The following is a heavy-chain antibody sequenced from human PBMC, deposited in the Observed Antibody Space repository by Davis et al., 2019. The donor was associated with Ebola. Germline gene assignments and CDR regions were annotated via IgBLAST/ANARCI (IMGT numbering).Heavy chain of an antibody. V-gene: IGHV3-30*14. CDR1: GFTFSSFA. J-gene: IGHJ4*02. D-gene: IGHD5-12*01. CDR2: ISFDGNAK. CDR3: ARDLRRGYSGYSVAY. Sequence: GESLKISCAASGFTFSSFAIHWVRQAPGKGLEWLAVISFDGNAKYYADSLKGRFTISRDNSKNTLYLQMGSLRAEDMAVYYCARDLRRGYSGYSVAYWGQGTLVTVSS.